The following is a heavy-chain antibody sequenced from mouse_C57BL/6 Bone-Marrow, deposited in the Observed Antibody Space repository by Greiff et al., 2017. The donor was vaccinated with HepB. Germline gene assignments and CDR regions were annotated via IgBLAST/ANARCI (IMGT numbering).Heavy chain of an antibody. CDR1: GYTFTSYW. J-gene: IGHJ2*01. Sequence: QVQLQQPGAELVKPGASVKLSCKASGYTFTSYWMQWVKQRPGQGLEWIGEIDPSDSYTNYNQKFKGKATLTVDTSSSTAYMQLSSLTSEDSAVYYCAITTVVWGQGTTLTVSS. CDR3: AITTVV. D-gene: IGHD1-1*01. V-gene: IGHV1-50*01. CDR2: IDPSDSYT.